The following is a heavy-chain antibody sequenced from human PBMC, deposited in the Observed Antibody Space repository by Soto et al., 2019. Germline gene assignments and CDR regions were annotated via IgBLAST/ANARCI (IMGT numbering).Heavy chain of an antibody. J-gene: IGHJ5*02. D-gene: IGHD2-15*01. CDR1: GGSISSYY. V-gene: IGHV4-59*01. CDR2: IYYSGST. Sequence: SETLSLTCTVSGGSISSYYWSWIRQPPGKGLEWIGYIYYSGSTNYNPSLKSRVTISVDTSKNQFSLKLSSVTAADTAVYYCARDLGYCSGGSCYYWFDPWGQGTLVTVSS. CDR3: ARDLGYCSGGSCYYWFDP.